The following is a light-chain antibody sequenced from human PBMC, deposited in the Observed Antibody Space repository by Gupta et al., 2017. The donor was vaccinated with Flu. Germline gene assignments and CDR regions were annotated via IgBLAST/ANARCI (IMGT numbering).Light chain of an antibody. J-gene: IGKJ2*01. CDR3: QQTYKTPLT. CDR1: QGISTY. V-gene: IGKV1-39*01. CDR2: AAS. Sequence: DIQMTQSPSSLSASVGDRVTITCRASQGISTYLNWYQQKPGKAPNLLIYAASTLQSGVPSRFSGSGSGTDFTLTISSLQPEDFATYYCQQTYKTPLTFGQGTNLEIK.